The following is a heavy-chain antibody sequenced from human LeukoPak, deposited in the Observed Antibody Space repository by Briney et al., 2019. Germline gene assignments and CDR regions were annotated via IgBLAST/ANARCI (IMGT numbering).Heavy chain of an antibody. D-gene: IGHD2-15*01. Sequence: SETLSLTCTVSGGSISSYYWGWIRQPPGKGLEWIGSIYYSGSTYYNPSLKSRVTISVDTSKNQFSLKLSSVTAADTAVYYCARDRIYCSGGSCYFDYWGQGTLVTVSS. V-gene: IGHV4-39*07. CDR1: GGSISSYY. CDR2: IYYSGST. CDR3: ARDRIYCSGGSCYFDY. J-gene: IGHJ4*02.